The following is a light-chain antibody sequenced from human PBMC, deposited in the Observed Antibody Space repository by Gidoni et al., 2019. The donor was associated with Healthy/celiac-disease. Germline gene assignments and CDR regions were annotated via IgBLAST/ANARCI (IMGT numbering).Light chain of an antibody. CDR3: QQYGSSLWT. J-gene: IGKJ1*01. CDR1: QSVSSSY. V-gene: IGKV3-20*01. Sequence: EIVLTQSPGTLSLSPGERATLSCRASQSVSSSYLAWYQQKPGQAPRLLIYGASSSATDIPDSFSGSGSGTDFTLTISRLEPEDFAVYYCQQYGSSLWTFXXXTKVEIK. CDR2: GAS.